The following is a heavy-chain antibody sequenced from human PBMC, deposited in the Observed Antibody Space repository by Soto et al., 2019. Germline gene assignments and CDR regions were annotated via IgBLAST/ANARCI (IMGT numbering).Heavy chain of an antibody. Sequence: EVQLLESGGGLVQPGGSLRLSFAASGFTFSSYAMSWVRQAPGKGLEWVSAISGSGGSTYYADSVKGRFTISRDNSKNTLYLQMNSLRAEDTAVYYCAKGIYCSGGSCYPEYFQHWGQGTLVTVSS. J-gene: IGHJ1*01. CDR3: AKGIYCSGGSCYPEYFQH. D-gene: IGHD2-15*01. V-gene: IGHV3-23*01. CDR2: ISGSGGST. CDR1: GFTFSSYA.